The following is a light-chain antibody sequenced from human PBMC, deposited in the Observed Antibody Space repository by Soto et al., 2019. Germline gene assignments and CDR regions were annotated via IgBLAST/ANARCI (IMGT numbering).Light chain of an antibody. CDR1: QGVKNY. J-gene: IGKJ4*01. Sequence: AIRMTQSPSSFSASTGDSVTITCRASQGVKNYLAWYQQKPGKAPKLLIYGVSTLQSGVPSRFSGSGSGTDFTLTISYLQSEDSATYYCQQYYSYPLTFGEGTTFGGGTKVEIK. CDR3: QQYYSYPLTFGEGTT. CDR2: GVS. V-gene: IGKV1-8*01.